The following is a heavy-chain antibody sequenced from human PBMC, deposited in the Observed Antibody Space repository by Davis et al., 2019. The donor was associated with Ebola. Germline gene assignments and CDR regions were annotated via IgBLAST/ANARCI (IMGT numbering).Heavy chain of an antibody. CDR2: NSAYNGNT. V-gene: IGHV1-18*01. CDR1: GYTFTSYG. Sequence: AASVTVSCKASGYTFTSYGISWVRQAPGQGLEWMGWNSAYNGNTNYAQKLQGRVTLTTDTSPRTAYMALRSLGSDDTAVYYCATAWRGREDYYYGMDVWGQGTTVTVSS. D-gene: IGHD3-16*01. J-gene: IGHJ6*02. CDR3: ATAWRGREDYYYGMDV.